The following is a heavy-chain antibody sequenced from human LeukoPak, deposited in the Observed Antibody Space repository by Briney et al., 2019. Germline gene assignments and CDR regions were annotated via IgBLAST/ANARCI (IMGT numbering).Heavy chain of an antibody. V-gene: IGHV4-34*01. D-gene: IGHD3-22*01. CDR3: AGSNHYYDSSGYKYYFDY. Sequence: SETLSLTCAVYGGSFSGYYWSWIRQPPGKGLEWFGEINHSGSTNYNPSLKSRVTISVDTSKNQFSLKLSSVTAADTAVYYCAGSNHYYDSSGYKYYFDYWGQGTLVTVSS. J-gene: IGHJ4*02. CDR2: INHSGST. CDR1: GGSFSGYY.